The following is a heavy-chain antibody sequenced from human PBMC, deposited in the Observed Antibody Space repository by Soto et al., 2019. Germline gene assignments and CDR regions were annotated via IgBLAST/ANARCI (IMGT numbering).Heavy chain of an antibody. CDR3: ARDWASAYFEILTSAYYDYYGTDV. D-gene: IGHD3-9*01. J-gene: IGHJ6*02. CDR2: IYHSGTT. Sequence: PSETRSLTCAVSCDSISSGYYWAWIRQSPVKGLECVASIYHSGTTYYNPSLTSRVTISVDTSKNQFSMKLSSVTAADTAVYFCARDWASAYFEILTSAYYDYYGTDVWGQGTTVNVSS. V-gene: IGHV4-38-2*02. CDR1: CDSISSGYY.